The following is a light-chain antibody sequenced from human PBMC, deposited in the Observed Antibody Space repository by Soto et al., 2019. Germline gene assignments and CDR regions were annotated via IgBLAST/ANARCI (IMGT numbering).Light chain of an antibody. Sequence: QSVLTQPRSVSGSPGQSVTISCTGTSSDVGGYNYVSWYQQHPGKAPKLMIYDVSKRPSGVPDRFSGSKSGNTASLTISGLQAEDEADYYCCPYAGSYTWVFGGGTQLTVL. J-gene: IGLJ3*02. V-gene: IGLV2-11*01. CDR2: DVS. CDR3: CPYAGSYTWV. CDR1: SSDVGGYNY.